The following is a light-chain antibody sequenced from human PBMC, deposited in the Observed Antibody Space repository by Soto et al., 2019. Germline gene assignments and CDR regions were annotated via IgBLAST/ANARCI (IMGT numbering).Light chain of an antibody. CDR3: TSYTNTDTRVL. V-gene: IGLV2-14*03. CDR2: DVT. J-gene: IGLJ2*01. Sequence: QSVLTQPASVSGSPGQSITISCTGTSSDVGMYNFVSWYQQHPGKAPKLLIYDVTDRPSGVSDRFSGSKSGTTASLTISGLQAEDEAYYYCTSYTNTDTRVLFGGGTKVTVL. CDR1: SSDVGMYNF.